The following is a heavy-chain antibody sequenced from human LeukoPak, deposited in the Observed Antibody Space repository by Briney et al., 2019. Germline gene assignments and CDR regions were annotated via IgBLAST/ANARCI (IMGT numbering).Heavy chain of an antibody. V-gene: IGHV3-21*04. CDR3: ARDPGYYDILTGYSLDAFDI. CDR2: ISSSSSYI. CDR1: GFTVSSNY. D-gene: IGHD3-9*01. Sequence: GGSLRLSCAASGFTVSSNYMSWVRQAPGKGLEWVSSISSSSSYIYYADSVKGRFTISRDNAKNSLYLQMNSLRAEDTAVYYCARDPGYYDILTGYSLDAFDIWGQGTMVTVSS. J-gene: IGHJ3*02.